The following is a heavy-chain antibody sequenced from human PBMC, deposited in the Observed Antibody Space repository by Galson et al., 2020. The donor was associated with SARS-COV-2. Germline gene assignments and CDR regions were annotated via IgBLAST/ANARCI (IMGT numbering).Heavy chain of an antibody. J-gene: IGHJ2*01. CDR3: ARGDNGGNSGWYFDL. CDR1: GFTFSSYS. CDR2: ISSLSSYI. Sequence: GESLKISCDASGFTFSSYSMKWVRQAPGKGLEWVAAISSLSSYIYHADSVKGRFTISRDNAKNSLYLEMNSLRAEDTAVYYCARGDNGGNSGWYFDLWGRGTLVTVSS. D-gene: IGHD4-17*01. V-gene: IGHV3-21*06.